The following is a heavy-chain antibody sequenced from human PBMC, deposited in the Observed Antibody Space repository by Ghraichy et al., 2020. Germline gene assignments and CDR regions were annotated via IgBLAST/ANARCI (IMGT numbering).Heavy chain of an antibody. CDR1: GGTFSSYA. V-gene: IGHV1-69*13. Sequence: SVKVSCKASGGTFSSYAISWVRQAPGQGLEWMGGIIPIFGTANYAQKFQGRVTITADESTSTAYMELSSLRSEDTAVYYCARDSGGSSNYYYYGMDVWGQGTTVTVSS. D-gene: IGHD1-26*01. CDR2: IIPIFGTA. CDR3: ARDSGGSSNYYYYGMDV. J-gene: IGHJ6*02.